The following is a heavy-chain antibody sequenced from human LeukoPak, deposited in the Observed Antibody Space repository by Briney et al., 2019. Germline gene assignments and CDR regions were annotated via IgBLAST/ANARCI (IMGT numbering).Heavy chain of an antibody. CDR3: ARESHYYGSGSYSVWFDP. J-gene: IGHJ5*02. D-gene: IGHD3-10*01. Sequence: SETLSLTCTVSGGSISSGSYYWSWIRQPAGKGLEWIERIYTSGSTNYNPSRKSRVTISVDTSKNQFSLKLSSVTAADTAVYYCARESHYYGSGSYSVWFDPWGQGTLVTVSS. V-gene: IGHV4-61*02. CDR2: IYTSGST. CDR1: GGSISSGSYY.